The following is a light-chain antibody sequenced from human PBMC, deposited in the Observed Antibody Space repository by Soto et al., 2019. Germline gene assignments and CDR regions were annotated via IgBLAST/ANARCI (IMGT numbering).Light chain of an antibody. J-gene: IGKJ5*01. CDR2: DAS. Sequence: EVVLTQSPATLSLSPGERATLSCRASQSIRTSLAWYQQKPGQAPRLVIFDASNRANGVPARFGGSGSGTDFTLTINSLEPEDFAVYYCQQRNVWPPITCGQGTRLEI. V-gene: IGKV3-11*01. CDR3: QQRNVWPPIT. CDR1: QSIRTS.